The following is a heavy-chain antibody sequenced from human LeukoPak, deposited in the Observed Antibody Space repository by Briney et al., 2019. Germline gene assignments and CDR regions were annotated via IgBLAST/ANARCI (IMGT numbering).Heavy chain of an antibody. CDR3: ARTPLVAPMGYFDY. CDR2: IYYSGST. J-gene: IGHJ4*02. CDR1: GGSISSYY. V-gene: IGHV4-59*01. D-gene: IGHD5-12*01. Sequence: SETLFLTCTVSGGSISSYYWSWIRQPPGKGLEWIGYIYYSGSTNYNPSLKSRVTISVDTSKNQFSLKLSSVTAADTAVYYCARTPLVAPMGYFDYWGQGTLVTVSS.